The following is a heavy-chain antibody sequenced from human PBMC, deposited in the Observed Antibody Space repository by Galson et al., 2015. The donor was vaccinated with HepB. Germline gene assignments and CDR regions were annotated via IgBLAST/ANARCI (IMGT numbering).Heavy chain of an antibody. D-gene: IGHD3-10*01. Sequence: GSLRLSCAASGFTFSNAWMSWVRQAPGKGLEWVGRIKSKTDGGTTDYAAPVKGRFTISRDDSKNTLYLQMNSLKTEDTAVYYCTTDPDLITMVQGAPWVDYWGQGTLVTVSS. CDR3: TTDPDLITMVQGAPWVDY. V-gene: IGHV3-15*01. CDR2: IKSKTDGGTT. CDR1: GFTFSNAW. J-gene: IGHJ4*02.